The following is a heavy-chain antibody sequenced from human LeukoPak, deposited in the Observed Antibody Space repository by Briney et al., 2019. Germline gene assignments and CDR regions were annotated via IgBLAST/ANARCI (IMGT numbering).Heavy chain of an antibody. CDR2: ITRIFDDGIS. CDR1: DFTFSNTW. Sequence: SQRLSCAASDFTFSNTWINVVRLAAKNLQEMVGRITRIFDDGISDYAAPVKGRFTVSRDDSINTLYLQMSSLYTEDTAVYYCAAQGGSGDLRYWGQGTLVTVSS. CDR3: AAQGGSGDLRY. J-gene: IGHJ4*02. V-gene: IGHV3-15*01. D-gene: IGHD4-17*01.